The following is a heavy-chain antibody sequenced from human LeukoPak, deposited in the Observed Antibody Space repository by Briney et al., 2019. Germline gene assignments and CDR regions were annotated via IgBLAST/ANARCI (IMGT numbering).Heavy chain of an antibody. CDR1: GYTFTAYY. J-gene: IGHJ4*02. CDR3: ARGDIYWDY. V-gene: IGHV1-2*02. D-gene: IGHD2-15*01. Sequence: ASVKVSCKASGYTFTAYYVHWVRQAPGQGPEWMGCIYTNSGATKYAQNFQGRVTMTRDTSITTAYMELSSLRSDDTAVYYCARGDIYWDYWGQGTQVTVSS. CDR2: IYTNSGAT.